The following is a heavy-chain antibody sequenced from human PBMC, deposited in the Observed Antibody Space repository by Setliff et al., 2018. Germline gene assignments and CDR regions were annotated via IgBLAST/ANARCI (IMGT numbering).Heavy chain of an antibody. CDR3: ARELGLRAPFDF. CDR2: IYYSGNT. CDR1: GGSMIGGHYY. D-gene: IGHD4-17*01. J-gene: IGHJ4*02. Sequence: SETLSLTCTVSGGSMIGGHYYWSWIRQLPGKGLEWIAYIYYSGNTYYNPSLKSRVTISVDTSKNQFSLDLSSVTPADTAVYYCARELGLRAPFDFWGQGTPVTVSS. V-gene: IGHV4-30-4*02.